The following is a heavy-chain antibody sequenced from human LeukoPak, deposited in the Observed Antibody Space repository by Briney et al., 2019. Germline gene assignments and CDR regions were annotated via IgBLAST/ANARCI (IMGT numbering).Heavy chain of an antibody. Sequence: GGSLRLSCAASEVTVTSNYLSWVRQAPGKGLQWVSVIYPGGDLYYSDSVKGRFIISRDNSKNTLYLQMNSLRAEDTAVYYCAKDDERTTAVGYWGQGTLVTVSS. CDR3: AKDDERTTAVGY. CDR1: EVTVTSNY. D-gene: IGHD4-23*01. V-gene: IGHV3-53*05. J-gene: IGHJ4*02. CDR2: IYPGGDL.